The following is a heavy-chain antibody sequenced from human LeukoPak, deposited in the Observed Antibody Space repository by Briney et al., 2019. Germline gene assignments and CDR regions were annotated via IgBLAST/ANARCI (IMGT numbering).Heavy chain of an antibody. V-gene: IGHV3-48*04. Sequence: GGSLRLSRAASGFTFSDYSMNWVRQAPGKGPEWISYIGISSGNTKYADSVKGRFTTSGDNAKNSLYLQMNSLRVEDTAVYYCARDHNYAFDNWGQGTLVTVSS. CDR1: GFTFSDYS. J-gene: IGHJ4*02. CDR3: ARDHNYAFDN. D-gene: IGHD1-1*01. CDR2: IGISSGNT.